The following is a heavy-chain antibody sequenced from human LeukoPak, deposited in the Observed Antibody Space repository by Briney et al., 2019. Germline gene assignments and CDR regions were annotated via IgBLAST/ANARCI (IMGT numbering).Heavy chain of an antibody. D-gene: IGHD3-10*02. CDR3: AELGITMIGGV. V-gene: IGHV3-23*01. J-gene: IGHJ6*04. CDR1: EFTFSSYA. CDR2: ISGSGGRT. Sequence: PGGSLRLSCAASEFTFSSYAMSWVRQAPGKGLEWVSAISGSGGRTYYAESVKGRFTISRDNNENTLYLQMTSLRAEDTAVYYCAELGITMIGGVWGKGTTVTVSS.